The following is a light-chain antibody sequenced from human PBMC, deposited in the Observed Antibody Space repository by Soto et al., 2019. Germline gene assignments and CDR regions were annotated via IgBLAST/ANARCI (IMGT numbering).Light chain of an antibody. CDR1: QSMSSH. CDR3: QQSYSTPLG. Sequence: DIQMTQSPSSLSASVGDRVTITCRASQSMSSHLNWYQQKPGKAPKLLIYAASSLQSGVPSRFSGSGFGTDFTLTISSLQPEDFATYYCQQSYSTPLGFGGGTKVDIK. V-gene: IGKV1-39*01. J-gene: IGKJ4*01. CDR2: AAS.